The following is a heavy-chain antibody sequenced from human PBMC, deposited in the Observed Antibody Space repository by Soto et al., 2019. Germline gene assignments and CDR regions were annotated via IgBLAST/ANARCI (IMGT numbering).Heavy chain of an antibody. CDR3: ATYDSPYYFMDV. Sequence: VQLVESGPGLVQPSETLSLTCTVSGGSITRYFWSWIRQAPGKGLQWIGHMYYSGRSDYNPSLKSRVTISVDTSKNQFSLRLNSVTAADTAVYYCATYDSPYYFMDVWGKGTTVTVSS. J-gene: IGHJ6*03. D-gene: IGHD3-16*01. CDR1: GGSITRYF. V-gene: IGHV4-59*13. CDR2: MYYSGRS.